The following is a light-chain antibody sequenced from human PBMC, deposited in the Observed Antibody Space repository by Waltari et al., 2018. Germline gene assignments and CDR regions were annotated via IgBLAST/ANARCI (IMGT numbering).Light chain of an antibody. V-gene: IGKV1-5*03. Sequence: DIQMTQSPSTLSASVGDSVTITFRASQSISSWLAWYQQKPGKAPKPLIYKASTLESGVPSRFSGSGSGTEFTLTISSLQPDDFATYYCQQYNRYYSFGQGTKLEIK. J-gene: IGKJ2*03. CDR1: QSISSW. CDR3: QQYNRYYS. CDR2: KAS.